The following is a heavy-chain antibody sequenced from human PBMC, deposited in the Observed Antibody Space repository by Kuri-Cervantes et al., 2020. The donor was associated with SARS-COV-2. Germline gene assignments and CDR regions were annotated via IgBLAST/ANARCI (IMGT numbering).Heavy chain of an antibody. J-gene: IGHJ4*02. CDR1: GFTFSSYS. Sequence: GESLKISCAASGFTFSSYSMNWVRQAPGKGLEWVSSISSSSSYIYYADSVKGRFTISRDNAKNSQYLQMNSLRAEDTAVYYCAREHCSSTSCYGLDYWGQGTLVTVSS. CDR3: AREHCSSTSCYGLDY. CDR2: ISSSSSYI. D-gene: IGHD2-2*01. V-gene: IGHV3-21*01.